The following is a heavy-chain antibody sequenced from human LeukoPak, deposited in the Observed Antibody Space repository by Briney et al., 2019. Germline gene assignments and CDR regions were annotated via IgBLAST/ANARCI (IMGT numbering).Heavy chain of an antibody. J-gene: IGHJ4*02. CDR2: IYSGGST. V-gene: IGHV3-66*01. CDR3: ASGQDSSGSQVY. CDR1: GFTVSNNY. Sequence: GGSLRLSCAASGFTVSNNYMSWVRQAPGKGLEWVSVIYSGGSTYYADSVKGRFTISRDNAKNTLYLQMNSLRAEDTAVYYCASGQDSSGSQVYWGQGTLVTVSS. D-gene: IGHD3-22*01.